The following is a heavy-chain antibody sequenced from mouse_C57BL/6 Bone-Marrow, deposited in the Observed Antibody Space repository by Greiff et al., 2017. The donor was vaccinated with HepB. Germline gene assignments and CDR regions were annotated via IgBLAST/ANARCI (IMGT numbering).Heavy chain of an antibody. J-gene: IGHJ1*03. CDR2: IWWDDDK. CDR1: GFSLSTFGMG. D-gene: IGHD1-1*01. V-gene: IGHV8-8*01. Sequence: VKLVESGPGILQPSQTLSLTCSFSGFSLSTFGMGVGWIRQPSGKGLEWLAHIWWDDDKYYNPALKSRLTISKDTSKNQVFLKIANVDTADTATYYCARIAYGVGGDWYFDVWGTGTTVTVSS. CDR3: ARIAYGVGGDWYFDV.